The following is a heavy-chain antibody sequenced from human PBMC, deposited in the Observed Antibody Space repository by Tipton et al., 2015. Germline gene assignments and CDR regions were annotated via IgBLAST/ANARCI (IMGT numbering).Heavy chain of an antibody. V-gene: IGHV4-39*01. J-gene: IGHJ5*02. Sequence: TLSLTCTVSGDSIISGTYYWGWIRQPPGKGLEWIGTIYYSGSTYYNPSLKSRVTISVDTSKNHFSVRLNSVTAADTAIYYCARRGQYCTNGVCYRNWFDPWGQGTLVTVSS. CDR3: ARRGQYCTNGVCYRNWFDP. CDR2: IYYSGST. CDR1: GDSIISGTYY. D-gene: IGHD2-8*01.